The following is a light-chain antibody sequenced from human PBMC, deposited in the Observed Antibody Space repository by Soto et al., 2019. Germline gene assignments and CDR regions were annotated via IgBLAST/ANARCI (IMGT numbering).Light chain of an antibody. V-gene: IGKV2-28*01. CDR2: LGS. Sequence: DIVMTQSPLSLPVTPGEPASISCKSSQSLLHSDAYNYLDWYLQKPGQSPQLLIYLGSNRASGVPDRLSGSGSGTDFTLKISRVEAEDVGVYYCMQALQPPWTFGQGTKVEIK. J-gene: IGKJ1*01. CDR1: QSLLHSDAYNY. CDR3: MQALQPPWT.